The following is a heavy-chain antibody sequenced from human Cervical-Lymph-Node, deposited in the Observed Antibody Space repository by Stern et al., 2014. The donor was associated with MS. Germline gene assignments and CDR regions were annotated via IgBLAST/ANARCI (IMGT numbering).Heavy chain of an antibody. V-gene: IGHV7-4-1*02. Sequence: VHLVESGSELKKPGASVKVSCKASGYTFISYAMNWVRQAPGQGLEWMGWIDTNTGDPTYAQGFTGRFVFSLDTSVSTAYLQINSLKAEDTAVYYCARIGTQPARYIDYWGQGTLVTVSS. CDR2: IDTNTGDP. J-gene: IGHJ4*02. D-gene: IGHD1/OR15-1a*01. CDR3: ARIGTQPARYIDY. CDR1: GYTFISYA.